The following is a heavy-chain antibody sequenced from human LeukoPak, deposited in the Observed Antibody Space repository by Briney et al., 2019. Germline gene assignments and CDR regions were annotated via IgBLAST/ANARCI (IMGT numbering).Heavy chain of an antibody. CDR3: ARASSGTQDAFDI. CDR1: GFTFGSYS. CDR2: IS. J-gene: IGHJ3*02. Sequence: PGGSLRLSCAASGFTFGSYSMNWVRQAPGKGLEWVSSISYAGSVKGRFTISRDNAKNSVYLQMNSLRAEDTAVYHCARASSGTQDAFDIWGQGTMATVSS. V-gene: IGHV3-21*01. D-gene: IGHD1-26*01.